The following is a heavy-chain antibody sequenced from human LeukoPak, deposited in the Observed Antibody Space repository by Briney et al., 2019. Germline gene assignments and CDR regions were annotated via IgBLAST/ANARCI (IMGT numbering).Heavy chain of an antibody. CDR2: INPNSGGT. D-gene: IGHD4-23*01. CDR1: GYTFTSYD. CDR3: ARDPGNAPIDY. J-gene: IGHJ4*02. Sequence: ASVKVSCKASGYTFTSYDINWVRQAPGQGLEWMGWINPNSGGTNYAQKFQGRVTMTRDTSISTAYMELSRLRSDDTAVYYCARDPGNAPIDYWGQGTLVTVSS. V-gene: IGHV1-2*02.